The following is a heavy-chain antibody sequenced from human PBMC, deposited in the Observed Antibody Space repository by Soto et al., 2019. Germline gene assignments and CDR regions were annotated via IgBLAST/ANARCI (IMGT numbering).Heavy chain of an antibody. Sequence: GGSLRLSCAASGFTFSNYAMSWVRQAPGKGLEWVSTISGSGGNTYYADSVKGRFTVSRDNSKNTLYLQMNSLRAEDTAVYYCAKLPPVGRRRREYYYGMDVWGQGTTVTVSS. D-gene: IGHD1-1*01. V-gene: IGHV3-23*01. CDR1: GFTFSNYA. J-gene: IGHJ6*02. CDR2: ISGSGGNT. CDR3: AKLPPVGRRRREYYYGMDV.